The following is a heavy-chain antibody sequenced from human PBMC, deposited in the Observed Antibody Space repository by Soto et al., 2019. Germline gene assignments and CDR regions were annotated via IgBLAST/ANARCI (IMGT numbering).Heavy chain of an antibody. J-gene: IGHJ4*02. D-gene: IGHD3-10*01. CDR1: GFNFGGYT. V-gene: IGHV3-21*04. CDR2: ISSSNTYI. CDR3: ASAMTMGWSPQGY. Sequence: GGSLRLSCTGSGFNFGGYTINWVRQAPGKGLEWVSSISSSNTYIFYADIVQGRFIISRDKTKNSVYLQVNRLRTENTALYNCASAMTMGWSPQGYWGQGTPVTVSS.